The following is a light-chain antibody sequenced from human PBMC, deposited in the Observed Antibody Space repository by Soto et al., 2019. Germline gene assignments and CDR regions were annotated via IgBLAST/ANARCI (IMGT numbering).Light chain of an antibody. CDR1: QSVSSN. Sequence: EMVFTQSPATLSLSPGERATLSCRASQSVSSNLAWYQRKPGQAPRLLIYGASTRAAGIPARFSGSGSGTDFTLTIRSLEPEDFAVYYCQQRNNWPGTFGQGSKVDTK. J-gene: IGKJ1*01. CDR3: QQRNNWPGT. CDR2: GAS. V-gene: IGKV3-11*01.